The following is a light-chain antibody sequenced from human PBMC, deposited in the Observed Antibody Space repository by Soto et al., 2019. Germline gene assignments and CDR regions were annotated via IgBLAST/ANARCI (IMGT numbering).Light chain of an antibody. Sequence: ALTQPASVSGSPGQSITISCTGTSSDVGGYNYVSWYQQHPDKAPKLMIYEVSNRPSGVSNRFSGSKSGNTASLTISGLQAEDEADYYCSSYTSSSTQVFGTGTKVTVL. CDR2: EVS. J-gene: IGLJ1*01. CDR3: SSYTSSSTQV. V-gene: IGLV2-14*01. CDR1: SSDVGGYNY.